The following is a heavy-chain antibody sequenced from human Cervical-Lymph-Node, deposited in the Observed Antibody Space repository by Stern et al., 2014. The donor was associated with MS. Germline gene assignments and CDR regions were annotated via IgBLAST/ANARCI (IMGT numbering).Heavy chain of an antibody. V-gene: IGHV2-26*01. Sequence: QVTLRESGPVLVKPTETLTLTCTVSGFSLSNARMGVSWIRQPPGKALEXLAHIFSNDQKSYSTSLKSRLTISKDTSKSQVVLTMTNMDPVDTATYYCARIGAYEDRRSSGYYYHAWDYWGQGTLVTVSS. CDR3: ARIGAYEDRRSSGYYYHAWDY. CDR2: IFSNDQK. J-gene: IGHJ4*02. D-gene: IGHD3-22*01. CDR1: GFSLSNARMG.